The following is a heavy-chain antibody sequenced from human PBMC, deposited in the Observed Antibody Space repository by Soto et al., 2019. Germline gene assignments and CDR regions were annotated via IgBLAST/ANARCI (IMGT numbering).Heavy chain of an antibody. D-gene: IGHD2-15*01. V-gene: IGHV1-8*01. CDR3: ARRGHCSDGDCLYYFDS. Sequence: QVQLVQSGAEVKKPGASVKVSCKTSGDTFTSYDINWVRQATGQGLEWMGRMNPFTGHTDYARKFQGRVTMTRNTSISTAYMELSSLRFEDTAVYYCARRGHCSDGDCLYYFDSWGQGTLVTVSS. J-gene: IGHJ4*02. CDR1: GDTFTSYD. CDR2: MNPFTGHT.